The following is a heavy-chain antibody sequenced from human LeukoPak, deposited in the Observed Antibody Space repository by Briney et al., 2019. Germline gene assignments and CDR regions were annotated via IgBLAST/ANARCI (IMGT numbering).Heavy chain of an antibody. CDR2: INHSGST. Sequence: SETLSLTCAVYGGSFSGYYWSWIRQPPGKGLEWIGEINHSGSTNYNPSLKSRVTISVDTSKNQFSLKLSSVTAADTAVYYCARVKLPTKTYDYWGRGTLVTVSS. CDR1: GGSFSGYY. V-gene: IGHV4-34*01. CDR3: ARVKLPTKTYDY. D-gene: IGHD1-26*01. J-gene: IGHJ4*02.